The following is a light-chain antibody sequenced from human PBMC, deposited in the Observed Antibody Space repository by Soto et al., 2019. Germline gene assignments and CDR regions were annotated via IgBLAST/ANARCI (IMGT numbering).Light chain of an antibody. V-gene: IGKV3-20*01. CDR2: GAS. Sequence: EIVLTQSPGTLSWSPGESATLSCRASQSVYSKYLAWYQQKPGQAPRLLIYGASSRASGIPDRFSGSGSGTDFTLTISRLEPEDFAVYYRQHHGGSPITFGQGTRLEIK. CDR3: QHHGGSPIT. CDR1: QSVYSKY. J-gene: IGKJ5*01.